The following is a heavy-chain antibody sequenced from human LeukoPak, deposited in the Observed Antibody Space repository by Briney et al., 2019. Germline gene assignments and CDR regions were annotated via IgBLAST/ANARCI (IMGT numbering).Heavy chain of an antibody. J-gene: IGHJ6*03. CDR2: IYYSGST. D-gene: IGHD2-8*01. CDR1: GGSISSYY. CDR3: XXXVSVYYYYMDV. Sequence: SETLSLTCTVSGGSISSYYWSWIRQPPGKGLEWIGYIYYSGSTNYNPSLKSRVTISVDTSKNQFSLKLSSVTAADTAVYYCXXXVSVYYYYMDVWGKGTTVTVSS. V-gene: IGHV4-59*01.